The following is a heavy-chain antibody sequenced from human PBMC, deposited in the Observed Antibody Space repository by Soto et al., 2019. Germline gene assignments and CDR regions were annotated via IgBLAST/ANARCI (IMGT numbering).Heavy chain of an antibody. CDR1: GYTFTCYH. V-gene: IGHV1-46*04. CDR2: IDPSGCST. J-gene: IGHJ6*02. Sequence: ASVKVSCKASGYTFTCYHIHWVRQAPGQGLEWMGIIDPSGCSTTYAQNLQDSVTMTRDTSTSIVYMELSSLRSEDTAVYYCERGIYYGTDGWGQGTTVTVSS. CDR3: ERGIYYGTDG.